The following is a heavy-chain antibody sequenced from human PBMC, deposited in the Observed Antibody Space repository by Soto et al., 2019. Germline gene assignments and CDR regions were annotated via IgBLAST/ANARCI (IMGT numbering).Heavy chain of an antibody. D-gene: IGHD2-15*01. CDR1: GYTFTSYA. CDR3: ARDVGVAATLFDY. Sequence: QVQLVQSGAEVKKPGASVKVSCKASGYTFTSYAMHWVRQAPGQRLEWMGWINAGNGNTKYSQKFQGRVTITRDTSASTAYMELSSLRSEDTAVYYCARDVGVAATLFDYWCQGTLVTVSS. J-gene: IGHJ4*02. CDR2: INAGNGNT. V-gene: IGHV1-3*01.